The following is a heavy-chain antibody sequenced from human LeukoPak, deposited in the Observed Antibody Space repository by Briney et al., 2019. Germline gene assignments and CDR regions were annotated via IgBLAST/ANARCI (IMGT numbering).Heavy chain of an antibody. J-gene: IGHJ4*02. CDR2: ISGSGGST. CDR1: GFTFSHHG. Sequence: GGSLRLSCAASGFTFSHHGMSWVRQAPGKGLGWVSAISGSGGSTYYADSVKGRFTISRDNSKNTLYLQMNSLRAEDTAVYYCAKSYYCTNGVCLAFDYWGQGTLVTVSS. V-gene: IGHV3-23*01. D-gene: IGHD2-8*01. CDR3: AKSYYCTNGVCLAFDY.